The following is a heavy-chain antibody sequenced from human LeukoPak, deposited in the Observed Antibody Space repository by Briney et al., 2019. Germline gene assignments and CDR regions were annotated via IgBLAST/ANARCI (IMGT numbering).Heavy chain of an antibody. Sequence: GGSLRLSCAGSGFTVSDSYMTWIRQAPGKGLEWVSVIYAGGDKYYADSVKGRFTLSRDNSKNTLNLQMNSLRPEDTAVYYCGRFRANWGLAFWGRGTLVTVSS. CDR3: GRFRANWGLAF. V-gene: IGHV3-66*02. J-gene: IGHJ1*01. CDR1: GFTVSDSY. CDR2: IYAGGDK. D-gene: IGHD7-27*01.